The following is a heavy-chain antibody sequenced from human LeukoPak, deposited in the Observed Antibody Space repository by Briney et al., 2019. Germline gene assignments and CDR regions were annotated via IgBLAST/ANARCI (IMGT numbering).Heavy chain of an antibody. J-gene: IGHJ4*02. CDR3: VYYYGSGSVEY. CDR2: FHYSGST. Sequence: SETLSLTCTVSGGSITSSNYYWGWIRQPPGKGLEWIGSFHYSGSTNYNPSLKSRVTISVDTSKNQFSLKLSSVTAADTAVYYCVYYYGSGSVEYWGQGTLVTVSS. V-gene: IGHV4-39*01. D-gene: IGHD3-10*01. CDR1: GGSITSSNYY.